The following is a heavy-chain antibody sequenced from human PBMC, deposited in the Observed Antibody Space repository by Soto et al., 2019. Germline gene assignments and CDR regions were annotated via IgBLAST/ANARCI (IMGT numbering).Heavy chain of an antibody. CDR3: AGAYYYGSGSYYYYYYYGMDV. CDR2: IYYSGST. CDR1: GGSISSSSYY. J-gene: IGHJ6*02. D-gene: IGHD3-10*01. Sequence: SETLSLTCTVSGGSISSSSYYWGWIRQPPGKGLEWIGSIYYSGSTYYNPSLKSRVTISVDTSKNQFSLKLSSVTAADTAVYYCAGAYYYGSGSYYYYYYYGMDVWGQGTTVT. V-gene: IGHV4-39*01.